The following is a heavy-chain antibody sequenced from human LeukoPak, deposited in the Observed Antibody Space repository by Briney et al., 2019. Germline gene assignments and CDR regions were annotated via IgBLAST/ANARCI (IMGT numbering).Heavy chain of an antibody. CDR2: ICGSGGST. V-gene: IGHV3-23*01. D-gene: IGHD3-22*01. J-gene: IGHJ4*02. CDR3: AKHAESSGRPRAGFDS. Sequence: PGGSLRLSCAASGFTFSSYVMSWVRQAPGKGLEWVSSICGSGGSTYYADYVKGRFTVSKDNSKSTLYLQVNSLRAEDTAEYYCAKHAESSGRPRAGFDSWGQGTLVTVSS. CDR1: GFTFSSYV.